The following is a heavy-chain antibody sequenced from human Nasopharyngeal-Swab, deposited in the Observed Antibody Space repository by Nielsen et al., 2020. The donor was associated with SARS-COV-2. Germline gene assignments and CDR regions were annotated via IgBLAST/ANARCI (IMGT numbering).Heavy chain of an antibody. CDR3: ARDRGIVATIEEFDY. CDR2: ISAYNGNT. J-gene: IGHJ4*02. V-gene: IGHV1-18*01. Sequence: ASVKVSCKASGYTFTSYGISWVQQAPGQGLEWMGWISAYNGNTNYAQKLQGRVTMTTDTSTSTAYMELRSLRSDDTAVYYCARDRGIVATIEEFDYWGQGTLVTVSS. D-gene: IGHD5-12*01. CDR1: GYTFTSYG.